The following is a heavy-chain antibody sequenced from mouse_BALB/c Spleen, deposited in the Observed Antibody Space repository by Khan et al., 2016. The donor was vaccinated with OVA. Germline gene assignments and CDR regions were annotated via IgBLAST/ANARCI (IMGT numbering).Heavy chain of an antibody. V-gene: IGHV1S137*01. CDR1: GYTFTDFP. CDR2: VSTNYGDA. J-gene: IGHJ3*01. Sequence: VQLQQSGAELVRPGVSLKISCKGSGYTFTDFPMHWVKQSHAKNLEWIGVVSTNYGDATYNQKFTGKATMTVDKSSSTAYMELARLTSEDSAIYYCARGGGGDRFAYWAKGLWSLSLQ. CDR3: ARGGGGDRFAY.